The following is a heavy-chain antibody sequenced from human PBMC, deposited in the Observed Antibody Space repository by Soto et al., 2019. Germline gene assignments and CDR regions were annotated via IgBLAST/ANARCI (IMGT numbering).Heavy chain of an antibody. V-gene: IGHV3-7*03. CDR2: IKQDGGEK. J-gene: IGHJ4*02. CDR3: SKHRGDYYDSSGYYPPGY. Sequence: EVQLVESGGGLVQPGGSLRLSCAASGFTFTNYWLNWVRQAPGKGLEWVANIKQDGGEKYYADSVKGRFTISRDNAKNSVSLQMSSLRADDSAVYYCSKHRGDYYDSSGYYPPGYWGQGTLVTVSS. CDR1: GFTFTNYW. D-gene: IGHD3-22*01.